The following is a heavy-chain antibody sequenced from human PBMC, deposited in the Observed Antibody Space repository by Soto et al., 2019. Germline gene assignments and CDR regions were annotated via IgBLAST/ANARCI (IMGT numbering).Heavy chain of an antibody. CDR1: GGSISSSSYY. CDR3: ATIFGGGYFDY. CDR2: IYYSGST. J-gene: IGHJ4*02. V-gene: IGHV4-39*01. Sequence: SETLSLTCTVSGGSISSSSYYWGWIRQPPGKGLEWIGSIYYSGSTYYNPSLKSRVTISVDTSKNQFSLKLSSVTAADTAVYYCATIFGGGYFDYWGQGTLVTVSS. D-gene: IGHD3-3*01.